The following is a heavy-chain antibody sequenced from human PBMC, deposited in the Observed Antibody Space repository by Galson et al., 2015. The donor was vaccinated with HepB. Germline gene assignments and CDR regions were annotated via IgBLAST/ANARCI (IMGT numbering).Heavy chain of an antibody. Sequence: GFTFSDYYMNWIRQAPGKGLEWVGRTKNKANTYTTEYAASVKGRFTISRDDPKNSLYLQMNSLKTEDTAVYYCTRNFFTDWGQGTLVTVSS. CDR3: TRNFFTD. CDR1: GFTFSDYY. J-gene: IGHJ4*02. V-gene: IGHV3-72*01. CDR2: TKNKANTYTT. D-gene: IGHD2-8*02.